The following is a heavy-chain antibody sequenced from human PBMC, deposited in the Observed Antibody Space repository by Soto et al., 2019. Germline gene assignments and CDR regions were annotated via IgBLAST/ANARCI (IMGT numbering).Heavy chain of an antibody. CDR2: IHYSGST. V-gene: IGHV4-59*01. CDR3: ATTRFSASYYNADLYYYGMDV. CDR1: GGSINSYY. D-gene: IGHD3-22*01. Sequence: PSETLSLTCTVSGGSINSYYWGWIRQPPGKGLEWIGYIHYSGSTNYNPSLKSRVTISIDTPKNQFSLKVNSMTAADTAVYYCATTRFSASYYNADLYYYGMDVWGQGTTVTVS. J-gene: IGHJ6*02.